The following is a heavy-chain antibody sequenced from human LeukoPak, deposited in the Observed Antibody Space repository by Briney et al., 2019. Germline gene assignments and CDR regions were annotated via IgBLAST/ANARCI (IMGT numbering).Heavy chain of an antibody. CDR2: IIPIFGTA. CDR3: ARGPITMITENSYYFDY. CDR1: GGTFSSYA. Sequence: SVKVSCKAFGGTFSSYAISWVRQAPGQGLEWMGGIIPIFGTANYAQKFQGRVTITTDESTSTAYMELSSLRSEDTAVYYCARGPITMITENSYYFDYWGQGTLVTVSS. J-gene: IGHJ4*02. D-gene: IGHD3-22*01. V-gene: IGHV1-69*05.